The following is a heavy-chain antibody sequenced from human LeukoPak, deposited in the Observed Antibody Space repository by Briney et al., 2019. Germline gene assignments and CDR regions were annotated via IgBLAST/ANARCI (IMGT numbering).Heavy chain of an antibody. V-gene: IGHV3-53*01. CDR1: GFTFSRNY. CDR2: ISSGSST. J-gene: IGHJ4*02. CDR3: ATGPPHSLDY. Sequence: EGSLRLSCEASGFTFSRNYMSWVRQAPGKGLEWVSIISSGSSTYYTDSVKGRFTISRDNSKNTLYLQMNSLRAEDTAVYYCATGPPHSLDYWGQGTLVTVSS.